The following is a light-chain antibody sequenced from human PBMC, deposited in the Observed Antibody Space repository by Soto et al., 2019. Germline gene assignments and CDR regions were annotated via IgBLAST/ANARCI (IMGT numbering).Light chain of an antibody. J-gene: IGKJ5*01. CDR3: QQSYSTPLVT. CDR1: QSISNY. V-gene: IGKV1-39*01. Sequence: DIQMTQSPSSLSASVGDRVTITCRASQSISNYLNWYQQKPGKVPKLLIYAASSLQSEVPSRFSSSGYGTDFPLTISSLQPEDFASYYCQQSYSTPLVTFGQGTRLEIK. CDR2: AAS.